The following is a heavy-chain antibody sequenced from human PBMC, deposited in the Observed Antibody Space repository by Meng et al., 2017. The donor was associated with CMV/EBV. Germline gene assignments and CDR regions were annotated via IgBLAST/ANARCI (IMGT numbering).Heavy chain of an antibody. D-gene: IGHD2-2*02. V-gene: IGHV4-39*01. Sequence: SETLSLTCTVSGGSISSSNYYWGWIRQPPGKGLEWIGSIYYSGSTYYNPSLKSRVTISVDTSKNQFSLKLSSVTAADTAVYYCARRIGDIVVVPAAIHASQNWFDPWGQGTLVTVSS. CDR2: IYYSGST. J-gene: IGHJ5*02. CDR3: ARRIGDIVVVPAAIHASQNWFDP. CDR1: GGSISSSNYY.